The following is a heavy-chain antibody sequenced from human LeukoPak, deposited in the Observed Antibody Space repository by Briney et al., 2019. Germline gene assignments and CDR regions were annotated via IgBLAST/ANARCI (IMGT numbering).Heavy chain of an antibody. D-gene: IGHD3-9*01. J-gene: IGHJ4*02. CDR3: ARIRYFDWLFDY. CDR1: GYSISSGYY. V-gene: IGHV4-38-2*01. Sequence: SETLSLTCAVSGYSISSGYYWGWIRQPPGKGLEWIGSIYHSGSTYCNPSLKSRVTISVDTSKNQFSLKLSSVTAADTAVYYCARIRYFDWLFDYWGQGTLVTVSS. CDR2: IYHSGST.